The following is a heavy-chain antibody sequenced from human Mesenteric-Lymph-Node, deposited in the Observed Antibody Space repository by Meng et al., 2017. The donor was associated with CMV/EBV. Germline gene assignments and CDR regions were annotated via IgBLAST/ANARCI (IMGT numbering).Heavy chain of an antibody. D-gene: IGHD4-11*01. CDR2: IYYSGST. Sequence: GSLRLSCTVSGGSVSSGSYYWSWIRQPPGKGLEWIGYIYYSGSTNYNPSLKSRVTISVDTSKNQFSLKLSSVTAADTAVYYCARDLIDYSNQHNYYYGMDVWGQGTTVTVSS. V-gene: IGHV4-61*01. J-gene: IGHJ6*02. CDR1: GGSVSSGSYY. CDR3: ARDLIDYSNQHNYYYGMDV.